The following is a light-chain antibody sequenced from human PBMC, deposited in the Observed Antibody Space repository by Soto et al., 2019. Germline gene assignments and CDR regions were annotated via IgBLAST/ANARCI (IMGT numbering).Light chain of an antibody. CDR2: EVS. J-gene: IGLJ1*01. CDR3: SSYSGTNYHYV. Sequence: HSVLTQPPSASGAVGESVTISCTGTSSDVGGYNYVSWYQQHPGKAPKLMIYEVSERPSGVPDRFSGSKSGNTASLTVSGLQADDEADYYCSSYSGTNYHYVFGTGTKVTVL. V-gene: IGLV2-8*01. CDR1: SSDVGGYNY.